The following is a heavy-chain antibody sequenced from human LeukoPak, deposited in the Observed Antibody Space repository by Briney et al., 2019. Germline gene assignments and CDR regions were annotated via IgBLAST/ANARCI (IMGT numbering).Heavy chain of an antibody. CDR2: LSYSGTA. D-gene: IGHD2-21*02. V-gene: IGHV4-59*01. Sequence: SETLSLTCSVSVDSISTYYWSWFRQPPGMGLEWIGYLSYSGTANYNPTLKSRVTISEDTSKKRFSLNLNSVTAADTAMYFCARGRGDRGFYCHYVDVWGKGTSLTVSS. CDR3: ARGRGDRGFYCHYVDV. J-gene: IGHJ6*03. CDR1: VDSISTYY.